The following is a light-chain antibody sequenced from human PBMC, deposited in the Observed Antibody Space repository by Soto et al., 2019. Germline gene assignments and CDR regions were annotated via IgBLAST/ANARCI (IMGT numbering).Light chain of an antibody. J-gene: IGKJ1*01. V-gene: IGKV1-5*03. Sequence: DIQMTQSPSTLSGSVGDRVTSTCRASQTISSWLAWYQQKPGKAPKLLIYKASTLKSGAPSRFSGSGSGTEFTLTISSLQPDDFATYYFQHYNSYSEAFGQGTKVELK. CDR2: KAS. CDR1: QTISSW. CDR3: QHYNSYSEA.